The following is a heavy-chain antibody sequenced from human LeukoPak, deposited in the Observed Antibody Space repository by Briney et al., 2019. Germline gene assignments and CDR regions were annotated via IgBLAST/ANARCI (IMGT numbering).Heavy chain of an antibody. CDR1: GGSISSSSYY. CDR2: IYYSGST. V-gene: IGHV4-39*01. CDR3: ARVLYYFDY. D-gene: IGHD1-1*01. Sequence: SETLSLTCTVSGGSISSSSYYWGWIRQPPGMGLEWIGSIYYSGSTYYNPSLKSRVTISVDTSKNQFSLKLSSVTAADTAVYYCARVLYYFDYWGQGTLVTVSS. J-gene: IGHJ4*02.